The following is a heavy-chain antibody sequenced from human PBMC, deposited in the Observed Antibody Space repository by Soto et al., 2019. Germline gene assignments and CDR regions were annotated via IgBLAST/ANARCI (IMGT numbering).Heavy chain of an antibody. Sequence: GGSLRLSCAASGFTFSSYSMNWVRQAPGKGLEWVSSISSSSSYIYYADSVKGRFTISRDNSKNTLYPQMNSLRAEDTAVYYCAKGVPGIAVAGTGYFQHWGQGTLVTVSS. CDR2: ISSSSSYI. J-gene: IGHJ1*01. D-gene: IGHD6-19*01. V-gene: IGHV3-21*04. CDR1: GFTFSSYS. CDR3: AKGVPGIAVAGTGYFQH.